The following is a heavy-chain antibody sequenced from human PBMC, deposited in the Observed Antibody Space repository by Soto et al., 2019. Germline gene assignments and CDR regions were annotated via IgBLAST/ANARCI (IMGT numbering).Heavy chain of an antibody. J-gene: IGHJ1*01. D-gene: IGHD3-10*01. V-gene: IGHV3-66*01. CDR1: GFTGSSNY. CDR2: LYSGGST. CDR3: ARDMVRGLYPEYFQH. Sequence: PGGSLRLSCAASGFTGSSNYMSWVRQAPGKGLEWVSVLYSGGSTYYADSVKGRFTISRDNSKNTLYLQMNSLRAEDTAVYYCARDMVRGLYPEYFQHWGQGTLVTVSS.